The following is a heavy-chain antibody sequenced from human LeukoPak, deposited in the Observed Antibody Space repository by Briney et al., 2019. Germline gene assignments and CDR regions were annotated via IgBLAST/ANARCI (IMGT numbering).Heavy chain of an antibody. CDR3: ARPNITSYYDSRGYDAFDV. CDR1: GYKFNAYW. CDR2: IYPDDSDT. V-gene: IGHV5-51*01. J-gene: IGHJ3*01. D-gene: IGHD3-22*01. Sequence: GESLKISCKGSGYKFNAYWIAWVRQMPGKGLEWMGTIYPDDSDTRYSPSFQGQVTFSADKSVSIAYLQWSSLKASDTAMYYCARPNITSYYDSRGYDAFDVWGQSTMVIVSS.